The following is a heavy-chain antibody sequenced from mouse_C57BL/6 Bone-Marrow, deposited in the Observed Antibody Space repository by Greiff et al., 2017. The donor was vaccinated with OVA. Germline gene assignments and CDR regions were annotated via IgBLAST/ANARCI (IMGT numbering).Heavy chain of an antibody. Sequence: QVQLQQSGAELVMPGASVKLSCKASGYTFTSYWMHWVKQRPGQGLEWIGEIDPSDSYTNYNQKFKGKSTLTVDKSSSTAYMQLSSLTSEDSAVYYCARNGPTFAYWGQGTLVSVSA. J-gene: IGHJ3*01. CDR1: GYTFTSYW. CDR2: IDPSDSYT. D-gene: IGHD1-1*02. CDR3: ARNGPTFAY. V-gene: IGHV1-69*01.